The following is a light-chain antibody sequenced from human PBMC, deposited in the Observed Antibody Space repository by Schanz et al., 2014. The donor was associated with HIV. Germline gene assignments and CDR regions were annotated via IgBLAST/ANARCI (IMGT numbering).Light chain of an antibody. CDR3: CSYAGRYTFYV. CDR2: DVT. V-gene: IGLV2-11*01. Sequence: QSALTQPASVSGSPGQSITISCTGTSSDVGGYNYVSWYQHHPGKAPKLMIYDVTKRPSGVPDRFSGSKSGNTASLTISGLQAEDEADYYCCSYAGRYTFYVFGTGTKLTVL. J-gene: IGLJ1*01. CDR1: SSDVGGYNY.